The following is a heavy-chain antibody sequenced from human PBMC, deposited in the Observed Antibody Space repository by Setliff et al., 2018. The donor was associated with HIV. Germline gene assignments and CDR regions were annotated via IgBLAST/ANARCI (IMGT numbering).Heavy chain of an antibody. V-gene: IGHV1-69*13. CDR3: ARGRHAVVVTALEHDY. Sequence: SVKVSCKASGGTFSSYSITWVRQAPGQGLEWVGGIIPIFGTTNYAQNFQGRVTISADESTSTAYMELSSLRSEDTAVYYCARGRHAVVVTALEHDYWGQGTLVTVLL. CDR1: GGTFSSYS. J-gene: IGHJ4*02. CDR2: IIPIFGTT. D-gene: IGHD2-21*02.